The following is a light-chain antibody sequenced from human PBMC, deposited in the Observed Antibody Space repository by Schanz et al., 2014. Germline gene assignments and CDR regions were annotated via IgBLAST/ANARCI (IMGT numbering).Light chain of an antibody. V-gene: IGLV2-8*01. Sequence: QSVLTQPASVSGSPGQSITISCTGTSSDVGGYNYVSWYQQYPGKAPKLMIYEVNKRPSGVPDRFSGSKSGNTASLTVSGLQAEDEADYYCSSYVGSNNLGVFGGGTKLTVL. J-gene: IGLJ3*02. CDR1: SSDVGGYNY. CDR2: EVN. CDR3: SSYVGSNNLGV.